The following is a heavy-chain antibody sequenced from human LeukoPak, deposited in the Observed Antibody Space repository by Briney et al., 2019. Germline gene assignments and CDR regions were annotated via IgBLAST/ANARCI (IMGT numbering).Heavy chain of an antibody. J-gene: IGHJ4*02. V-gene: IGHV3-21*01. CDR2: ISSSSSYI. CDR1: GFTFSSYS. Sequence: PGGSLRLSCAASGFTFSSYSMNWVRQAPGKGREGGSSISSSSSYIYYADSVKGRFTISRDNAKNSLYLQMNSLRAEDTAVFYCARGGGEVDYWGQGTLVTVSS. D-gene: IGHD3-16*01. CDR3: ARGGGEVDY.